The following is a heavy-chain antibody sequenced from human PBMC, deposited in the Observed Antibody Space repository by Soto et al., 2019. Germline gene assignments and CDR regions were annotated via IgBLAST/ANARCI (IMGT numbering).Heavy chain of an antibody. CDR1: GFTFTSYW. CDR2: IYPGDSDS. CDR3: AKHEGYCSTTTCSNFDY. J-gene: IGHJ4*02. V-gene: IGHV5-51*01. D-gene: IGHD2-2*01. Sequence: GSLKISSKCSGFTFTSYWIAWVRHMPGKGLEWMGIIYPGDSDSSYSPSFQGQVTISADKSINTAYLHWSSLKASDTAIYYCAKHEGYCSTTTCSNFDYWGQGTLVTVSS.